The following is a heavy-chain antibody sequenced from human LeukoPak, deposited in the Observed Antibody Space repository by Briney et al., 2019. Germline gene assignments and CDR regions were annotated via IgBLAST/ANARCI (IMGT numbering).Heavy chain of an antibody. CDR3: ARLRIPARYCSSTSCYELDY. CDR1: TDSMTSYY. CDR2: IYYTGRA. D-gene: IGHD2-2*01. V-gene: IGHV4-59*08. J-gene: IGHJ4*02. Sequence: PSETLSLTCSVSTDSMTSYYWSWIRQPPGKGLEWIGYIYYTGRANYNPSLKSRISISVDTSKKQFSLKFRSVTAADTAVYFCARLRIPARYCSSTSCYELDYWGQGTLVTVSS.